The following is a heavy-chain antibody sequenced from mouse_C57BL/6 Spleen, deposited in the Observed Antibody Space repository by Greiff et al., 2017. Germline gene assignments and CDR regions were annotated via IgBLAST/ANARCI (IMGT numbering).Heavy chain of an antibody. D-gene: IGHD3-2*02. CDR1: GYAFSSYW. Sequence: QVHVKQSGAELVKPGASVKISCKASGYAFSSYWMNWVKQRPGKGLEWIGQIYPGDGDTNYNGKFKGKATLTADKSSSTAYMQLSSLTSEDSAVYFCARTDSSGYPFAYWGQGTLVTVSA. CDR3: ARTDSSGYPFAY. J-gene: IGHJ3*01. V-gene: IGHV1-80*01. CDR2: IYPGDGDT.